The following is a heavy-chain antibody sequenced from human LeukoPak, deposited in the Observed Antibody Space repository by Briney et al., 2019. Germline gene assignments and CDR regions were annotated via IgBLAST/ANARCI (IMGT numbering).Heavy chain of an antibody. CDR1: GFTFSSYA. D-gene: IGHD3-3*01. CDR2: ISYDGSNK. CDR3: AKGQRSPEHYDFWSGYYTGLVTYFDY. J-gene: IGHJ4*02. Sequence: GGSLRLSCAASGFTFSSYAMHWVRQAPGKGLEWVAVISYDGSNKYYADSVKGRFTISRDNSENTLYLQMNSLRAEDTAVYYYAKGQRSPEHYDFWSGYYTGLVTYFDYWGQGTLVTVSS. V-gene: IGHV3-30*04.